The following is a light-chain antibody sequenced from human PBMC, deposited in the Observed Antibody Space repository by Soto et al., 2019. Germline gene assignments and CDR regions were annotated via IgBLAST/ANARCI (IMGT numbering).Light chain of an antibody. J-gene: IGKJ2*01. CDR3: QQYSNWPPYT. V-gene: IGKV3-15*01. CDR1: QSVSSK. Sequence: EIVMTQSPATLSVSPGERATLSCRASQSVSSKLAWYQQKPGQAPRLRIYAASTRATGIPARFSGSGSGTEFTLTITSLQSEDLAVYYCQQYSNWPPYTFGQGTKLEIK. CDR2: AAS.